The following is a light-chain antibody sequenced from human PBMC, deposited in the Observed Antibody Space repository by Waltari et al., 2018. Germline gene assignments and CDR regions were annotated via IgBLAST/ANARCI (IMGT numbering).Light chain of an antibody. CDR1: QSISTP. J-gene: IGKJ1*01. Sequence: VMTQSPVILSLSPGHRATLTCRASQSISTPLAWYQQRLGQAPRLLIYGASTRAPGIPARFSGSGAGTEFTLTISSLQPEDFALYYCQQYYDWPPAPTFGQGTRLEVK. CDR3: QQYYDWPPAPT. CDR2: GAS. V-gene: IGKV3-15*01.